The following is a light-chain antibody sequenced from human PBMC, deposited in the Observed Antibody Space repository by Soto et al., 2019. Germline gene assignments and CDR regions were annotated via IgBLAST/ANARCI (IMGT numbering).Light chain of an antibody. Sequence: DIQMTQSPSTLSASVGDRVTITCRASQTISSWLAWYQQKPGKAPRLLIYKASILESGVSSTFSGSGSGTEITLTISRQQPDDFATYYCQQYSNYWTFGQGTKVEIK. J-gene: IGKJ1*01. CDR3: QQYSNYWT. V-gene: IGKV1-5*03. CDR2: KAS. CDR1: QTISSW.